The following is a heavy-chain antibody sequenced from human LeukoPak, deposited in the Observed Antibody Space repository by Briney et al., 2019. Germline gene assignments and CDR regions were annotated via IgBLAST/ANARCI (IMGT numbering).Heavy chain of an antibody. V-gene: IGHV3-53*05. CDR1: GFTVSSNY. J-gene: IGHJ4*02. Sequence: GGSLRLSCAASGFTVSSNYMSWVRQAPGKGLEWVSVIYSGGSTFYADSVKGRFSISRDNSKNTLYLQMNSLRAEDTAVYYCASRKDTPHLPDFWGQGTLVTVSS. CDR2: IYSGGST. CDR3: ASRKDTPHLPDF. D-gene: IGHD5-18*01.